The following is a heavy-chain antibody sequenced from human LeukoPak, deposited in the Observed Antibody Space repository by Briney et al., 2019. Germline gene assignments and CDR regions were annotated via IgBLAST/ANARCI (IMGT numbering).Heavy chain of an antibody. D-gene: IGHD6-13*01. Sequence: SGTLSLTCAVSGGSLSSSICRSGVRPPPAKGLGWSGDIYHSGSTNYNPSLKSRVTISVDKSKNQFSLKLSSVTAADTAVYYCTRVRVAAAGFLFDYWGQGTLVTVSS. CDR3: TRVRVAAAGFLFDY. CDR2: IYHSGST. CDR1: GGSLSSSIC. V-gene: IGHV4-4*02. J-gene: IGHJ4*02.